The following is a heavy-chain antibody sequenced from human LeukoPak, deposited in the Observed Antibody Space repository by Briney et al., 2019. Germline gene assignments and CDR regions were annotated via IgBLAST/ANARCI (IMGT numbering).Heavy chain of an antibody. D-gene: IGHD2-15*01. J-gene: IGHJ1*01. Sequence: PGGSLRLSCAASGFTVSTNYMNWVRQAPGKGLEWVSVVYYGGDTYYADSVKGRFTISRDSSKNTLYLQMHSLRAEDTAVYYCASPGYCSGSVCYSGYLQHWGQGTLVTVSP. CDR1: GFTVSTNY. CDR3: ASPGYCSGSVCYSGYLQH. V-gene: IGHV3-53*01. CDR2: VYYGGDT.